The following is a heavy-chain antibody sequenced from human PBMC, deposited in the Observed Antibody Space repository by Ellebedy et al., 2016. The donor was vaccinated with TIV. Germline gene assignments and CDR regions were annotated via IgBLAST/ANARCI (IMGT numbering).Heavy chain of an antibody. J-gene: IGHJ5*02. Sequence: MPSETLSLTCSVSGGSVSSTRYYWAWIRQPPGKGLEWIGSIYYSGSAYYNPSLKSRVTVSVDTSKNQFSLNLISVTAADTAVYYCARDPALPRGRFDTWGQGTLVTVSS. V-gene: IGHV4-39*07. CDR2: IYYSGSA. CDR3: ARDPALPRGRFDT. CDR1: GGSVSSTRYY.